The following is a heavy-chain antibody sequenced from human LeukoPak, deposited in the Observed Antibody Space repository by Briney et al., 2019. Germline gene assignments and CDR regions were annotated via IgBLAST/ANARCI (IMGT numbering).Heavy chain of an antibody. V-gene: IGHV3-48*01. D-gene: IGHD3-3*01. CDR3: ARVNDFWSGYKTFDI. CDR1: GFTFSSYS. Sequence: PGGSLRLSCAASGFTFSSYSMTWVRQAPGKGLEWVSYISSSSSTIYYADSVKGRFTISRDNAKNSLYLQMNSLRAEDTAVYYCARVNDFWSGYKTFDIWGQGTMVTVSS. CDR2: ISSSSSTI. J-gene: IGHJ3*02.